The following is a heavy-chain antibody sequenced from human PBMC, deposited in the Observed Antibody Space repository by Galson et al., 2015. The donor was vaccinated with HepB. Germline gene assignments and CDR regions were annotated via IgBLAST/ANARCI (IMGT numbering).Heavy chain of an antibody. CDR1: GGTFSSYA. J-gene: IGHJ2*01. V-gene: IGHV1-69*06. CDR3: AIPGYSSSWYSGYFDL. CDR2: IIPIFGTA. Sequence: SVKVSCKASGGTFSSYAISWVRQAPGQGLEWMGGIIPIFGTANYAQKFQGRVTITADKSTSTAYMELSSLRSEDTAVYYCAIPGYSSSWYSGYFDLWGRGTLVTASS. D-gene: IGHD6-13*01.